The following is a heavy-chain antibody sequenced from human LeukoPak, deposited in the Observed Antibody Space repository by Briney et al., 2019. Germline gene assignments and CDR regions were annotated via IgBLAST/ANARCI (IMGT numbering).Heavy chain of an antibody. D-gene: IGHD5-18*01. CDR2: IYYSGST. CDR1: GGSISSGDYY. J-gene: IGHJ4*02. Sequence: PSETLSLTCTVSGGSISSGDYYWSWIRQPPGKGLEWIGYIYYSGSTYYNPSLKSRVTISVDTSKNQFSLKPSSVAAADTAVYYCARVNRSNTAMVTPWYYFDYWGQGTLVTVSS. CDR3: ARVNRSNTAMVTPWYYFDY. V-gene: IGHV4-30-4*01.